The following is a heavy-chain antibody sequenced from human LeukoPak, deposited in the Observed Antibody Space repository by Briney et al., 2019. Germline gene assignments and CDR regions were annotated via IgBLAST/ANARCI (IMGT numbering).Heavy chain of an antibody. Sequence: GESLKISCKGSGYSFTSYWIGWVRQMPGKGLEWMGNIYPGDSDTRYSPSFQGQVTFSADKSISTAYLQWSSLKVSDTAMYYCARVRGQQLVKEGWFDPWGQGTLLTVSS. V-gene: IGHV5-51*01. CDR3: ARVRGQQLVKEGWFDP. CDR1: GYSFTSYW. CDR2: IYPGDSDT. J-gene: IGHJ5*02. D-gene: IGHD6-13*01.